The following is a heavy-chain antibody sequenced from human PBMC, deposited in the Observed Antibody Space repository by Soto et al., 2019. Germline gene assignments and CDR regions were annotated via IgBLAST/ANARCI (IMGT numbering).Heavy chain of an antibody. J-gene: IGHJ4*02. D-gene: IGHD3-22*01. V-gene: IGHV4-39*01. CDR1: GGSISSSTYY. Sequence: PSETLSLTCTVSGGSISSSTYYWGWIRQPPGKGLEWIGSIYYSGSTYYNPSLKSRVTISVDTSKNQFSLKLSSVTAADTAVYDCASHPQYIVVVHDPADLPIDYWGQGTLVTVSS. CDR3: ASHPQYIVVVHDPADLPIDY. CDR2: IYYSGST.